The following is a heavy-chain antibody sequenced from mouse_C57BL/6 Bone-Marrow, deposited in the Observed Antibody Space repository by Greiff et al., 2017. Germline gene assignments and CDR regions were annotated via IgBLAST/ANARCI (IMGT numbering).Heavy chain of an antibody. V-gene: IGHV1-76*01. J-gene: IGHJ3*01. CDR2: IYPGSGNT. CDR3: AREEAQATAWFAY. CDR1: GYTFTDYY. D-gene: IGHD3-2*02. Sequence: VQLQQSGAELVRPGASVKLSCKASGYTFTDYYINWVKQRPGQGLEWIARIYPGSGNTYYNEKFKGKATLTAEKSSSTAYMQLSSLTSEDSAVYVCAREEAQATAWFAYWGQGTLVTVSA.